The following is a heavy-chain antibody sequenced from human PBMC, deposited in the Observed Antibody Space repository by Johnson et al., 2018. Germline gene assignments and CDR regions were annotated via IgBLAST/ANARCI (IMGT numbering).Heavy chain of an antibody. CDR3: ASCGGDCYGAEYFQH. V-gene: IGHV3-30*03. CDR2: ISYDGSNK. D-gene: IGHD2-21*02. CDR1: GFTFSSYS. Sequence: QVQLVESGGGLVKPGGSLRLSCAASGFTFSSYSMNWVRQAPGKGLEWVAVISYDGSNKYYADSGKGRFTMSKDNSKNTLYLQMNSLRAEDTAVYYCASCGGDCYGAEYFQHWGQGTLVTVSS. J-gene: IGHJ1*01.